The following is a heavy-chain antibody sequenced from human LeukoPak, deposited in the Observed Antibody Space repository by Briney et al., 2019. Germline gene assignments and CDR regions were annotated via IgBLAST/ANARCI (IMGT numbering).Heavy chain of an antibody. CDR2: INPNSGGT. CDR1: GYTFTGYY. CDR3: ASGDCSSTSCYISVPFDI. D-gene: IGHD2-2*02. Sequence: ASVKVSCKASGYTFTGYYMHWVRQAPGQGLEWMGWINPNSGGTNYAQKFQGRVTMTRDTSISTAYMELSRLRSDDTAVYCCASGDCSSTSCYISVPFDIWGQGTMVTVSS. J-gene: IGHJ3*02. V-gene: IGHV1-2*02.